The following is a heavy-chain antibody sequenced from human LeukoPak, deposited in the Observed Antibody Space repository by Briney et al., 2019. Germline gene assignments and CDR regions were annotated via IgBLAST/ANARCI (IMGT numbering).Heavy chain of an antibody. D-gene: IGHD3-16*01. J-gene: IGHJ3*02. V-gene: IGHV3-21*01. Sequence: AESLRLSCADSGLTFSNYNMNWVRQPPGKAMEWVSSITSSGTYTFYADSVKGRFTISRDNANNTQYLQMNRLRAVDTAVYYCAREEVPTGDYDYVWGSYGRSFDNWGQGTMVTVSS. CDR1: GLTFSNYN. CDR2: ITSSGTYT. CDR3: AREEVPTGDYDYVWGSYGRSFDN.